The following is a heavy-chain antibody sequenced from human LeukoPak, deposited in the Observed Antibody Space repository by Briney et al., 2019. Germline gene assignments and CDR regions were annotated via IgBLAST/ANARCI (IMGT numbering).Heavy chain of an antibody. D-gene: IGHD5-18*01. J-gene: IGHJ4*02. V-gene: IGHV4-34*01. CDR3: ASPGYSYGYPYFDY. CDR1: GGSFSGYY. CDR2: INHSGST. Sequence: SETLSLTCAVYGGSFSGYYWSWIRQPPGKGLEWIGEINHSGSTNYNPSLKSRVTISVDTSKNQFSLKLSSVTAADTAVYYCASPGYSYGYPYFDYWGQGTLITVSS.